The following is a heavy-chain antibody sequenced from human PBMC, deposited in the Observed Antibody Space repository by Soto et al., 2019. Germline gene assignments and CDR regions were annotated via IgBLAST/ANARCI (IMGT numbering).Heavy chain of an antibody. CDR3: ARGVLSDSGTGY. V-gene: IGHV3-21*01. Sequence: GGSLRLSCAASGFTFSSYTMNWVRQAPGKGLEWVSSISSGSSYIYYADSMKGRFTISRDNAKNSLYLQMNSLRAEDTAVYYCARGVLSDSGTGYGCRGALVAVSS. CDR1: GFTFSSYT. J-gene: IGHJ4*02. CDR2: ISSGSSYI. D-gene: IGHD2-2*01.